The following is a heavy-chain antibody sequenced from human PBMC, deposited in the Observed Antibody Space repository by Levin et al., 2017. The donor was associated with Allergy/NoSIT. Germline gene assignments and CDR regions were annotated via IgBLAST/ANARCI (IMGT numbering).Heavy chain of an antibody. V-gene: IGHV3-13*04. J-gene: IGHJ4*02. Sequence: PGESLKISCAASGFTFSSYDMHWVRQATGKGLEWVSAIGTAGDTYYPGSVKGRFTISRENAKNSLYLQMNSLRAGDTAVYYCARDPRSGSDTLFDYWGQGTLVTVSS. D-gene: IGHD1-26*01. CDR3: ARDPRSGSDTLFDY. CDR1: GFTFSSYD. CDR2: IGTAGDT.